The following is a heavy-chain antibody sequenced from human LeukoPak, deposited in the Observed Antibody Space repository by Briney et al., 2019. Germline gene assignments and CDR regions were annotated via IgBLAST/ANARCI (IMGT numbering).Heavy chain of an antibody. CDR2: IYYSGST. CDR1: GGSISSYY. J-gene: IGHJ4*02. V-gene: IGHV4-59*08. D-gene: IGHD4-17*01. CDR3: ARRPDYGDPSLFDY. Sequence: SETLSLTCTVSGGSISSYYWSWIRQPPGKGLEWIGYIYYSGSTNYNPSLKSRVTISVDTSKNQFSLKLSSVTAADTAVYYCARRPDYGDPSLFDYWGQGTLVTVSS.